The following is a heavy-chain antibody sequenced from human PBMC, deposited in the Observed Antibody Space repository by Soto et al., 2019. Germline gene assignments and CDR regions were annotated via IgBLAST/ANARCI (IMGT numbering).Heavy chain of an antibody. Sequence: QVQLVQSGAEEKKPGASVKVSCKASGYTFTGYAIHWVRQATGQRLEWMGWINAGNGNIKYLMTYQGRVTITRDTSAGTAYMELSSLRSEDSAVYDRARAVAVPADFDYWGQGTLVTVSS. CDR3: ARAVAVPADFDY. J-gene: IGHJ4*02. CDR1: GYTFTGYA. CDR2: INAGNGNI. D-gene: IGHD6-19*01. V-gene: IGHV1-3*05.